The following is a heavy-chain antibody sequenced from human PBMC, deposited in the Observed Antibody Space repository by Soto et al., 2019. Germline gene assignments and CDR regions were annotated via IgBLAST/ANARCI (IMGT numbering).Heavy chain of an antibody. D-gene: IGHD3-10*01. CDR2: ISGSSTST. J-gene: IGHJ4*02. V-gene: IGHV3-23*01. CDR3: AKDPSSGFAMENYFYY. CDR1: GFTFSSYA. Sequence: EVQLSGSGGGLVQPGGSLRLSCAASGFTFSSYAMRWVRQAPGKGLEWVSAISGSSTSTYYADSVKGRFTISRDNSKNTLYLQMNSLRAEDTAVYYCAKDPSSGFAMENYFYYWGQGTLVTVSS.